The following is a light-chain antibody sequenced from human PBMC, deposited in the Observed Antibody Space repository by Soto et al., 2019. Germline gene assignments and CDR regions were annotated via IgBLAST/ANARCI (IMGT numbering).Light chain of an antibody. V-gene: IGKV3-20*01. Sequence: EVVLTQSPGTLSLSLGEKATLSCRASQSVTTYLAWYQQKPGQAPRLLIYGASGRAAGIPDRFSGSGSGTDFTLAISKLEPDDFAVYYFQQYAGSPLTFGGGTQVDFK. J-gene: IGKJ4*01. CDR2: GAS. CDR1: QSVTTY. CDR3: QQYAGSPLT.